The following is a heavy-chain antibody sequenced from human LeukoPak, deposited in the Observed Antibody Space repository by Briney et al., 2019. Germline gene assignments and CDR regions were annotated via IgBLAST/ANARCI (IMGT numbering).Heavy chain of an antibody. V-gene: IGHV4-34*01. CDR3: ASRKYSSSPQRY. J-gene: IGHJ4*02. D-gene: IGHD6-6*01. CDR1: GFTFSSYA. CDR2: INHSGST. Sequence: GSLRLSCAASGFTFSSYAMSWVRQPPGKGLEWIGEINHSGSTNYNPSLKSRVTISVDTSKNQFSLKLSSVTAADTAVYYCASRKYSSSPQRYWGQGTLVTVSS.